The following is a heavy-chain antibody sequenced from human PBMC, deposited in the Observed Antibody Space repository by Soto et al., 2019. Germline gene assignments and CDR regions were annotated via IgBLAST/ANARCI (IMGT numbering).Heavy chain of an antibody. CDR3: AKDFKVSGSHYGTLNYYYGMDV. CDR2: ISYDGYLK. J-gene: IGHJ6*02. Sequence: GGSLRLSCAASGFTFSTYGMQWVRQAAGKGLGWVAVISYDGYLKYYVDAVKGRFTVARDNSKNTLFLEMNSLRVEDTAVYFCAKDFKVSGSHYGTLNYYYGMDVWGQGTTVTVSS. CDR1: GFTFSTYG. V-gene: IGHV3-30*18. D-gene: IGHD3-10*01.